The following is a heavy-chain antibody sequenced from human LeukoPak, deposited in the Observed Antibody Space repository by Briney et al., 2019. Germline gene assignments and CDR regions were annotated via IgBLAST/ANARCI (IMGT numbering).Heavy chain of an antibody. J-gene: IGHJ6*03. V-gene: IGHV4-59*01. Sequence: SETLSLTCSVSGASISSSYWSWIRQPPGKGLEWIGYIYYTGSTNYNPSLKSRVTISLDTSKNQFSLKLSSVTAADTAMYYCAREVQVMGISAAATEYSYYYMDVWGKGTTVTISS. D-gene: IGHD6-25*01. CDR3: AREVQVMGISAAATEYSYYYMDV. CDR2: IYYTGST. CDR1: GASISSSY.